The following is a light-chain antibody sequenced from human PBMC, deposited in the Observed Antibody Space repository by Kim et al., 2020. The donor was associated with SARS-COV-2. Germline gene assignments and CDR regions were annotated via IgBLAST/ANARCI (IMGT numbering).Light chain of an antibody. CDR1: GGHSSYA. J-gene: IGLJ2*01. CDR2: VNGDGSH. CDR3: QTWGTGIVV. Sequence: QPVLTQSPSASASLGASVKLTCTLSGGHSSYAIAWHQQQPEKGPRYLMKVNGDGSHSKGDGIPDRFSGSSSGAERYLTISSLQSEDEGDYFCQTWGTGIVVFGGGTQLTVL. V-gene: IGLV4-69*01.